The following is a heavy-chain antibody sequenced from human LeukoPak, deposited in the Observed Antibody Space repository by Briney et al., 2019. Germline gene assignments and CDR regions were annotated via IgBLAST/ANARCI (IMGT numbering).Heavy chain of an antibody. CDR1: GYILTDYY. J-gene: IGHJ4*02. Sequence: ASVKVSCQAIGYILTDYYMHWVRQSPGQGLEWMGVITPRDGSTGYAQKFQDRVSMTRDTSTSTVYMELSSLKSEDTAIYYCARPASDGSGWFAKWGQGTLVTVSS. D-gene: IGHD6-19*01. CDR2: ITPRDGST. CDR3: ARPASDGSGWFAK. V-gene: IGHV1-46*03.